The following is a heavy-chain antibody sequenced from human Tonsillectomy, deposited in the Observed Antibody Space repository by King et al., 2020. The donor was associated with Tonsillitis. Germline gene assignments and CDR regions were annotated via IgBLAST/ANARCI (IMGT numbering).Heavy chain of an antibody. V-gene: IGHV3-7*01. CDR3: AGRNFTTNACKPDSWTSFNT. D-gene: IGHD1-1*01. CDR1: GLTFSRYW. CDR2: IKEDGSEK. Sequence: VQLVESGGGLVQPGGSLRLSCAASGLTFSRYWMTWVRQAPGKGLEWVANIKEDGSEKYYVDSVKGRFTISRDNGKNSLYLQMSSLRAEDTAVYYWAGRNFTTNACKPDSWTSFNTGGQGTVATVSS. J-gene: IGHJ4*02.